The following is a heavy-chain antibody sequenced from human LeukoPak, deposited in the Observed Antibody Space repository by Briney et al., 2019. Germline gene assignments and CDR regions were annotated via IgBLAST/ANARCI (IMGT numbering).Heavy chain of an antibody. CDR2: IYYSGST. Sequence: SETLSLTCTVSGGSISSSSYYWGWIRQPPGKGLEWIGSIYYSGSTYYNPSLKSRVTISVDTSKNQFSLKLSSVTAADTAVYYCATGIVVVPAASATFDYWGQGTLVTVSS. D-gene: IGHD2-2*01. V-gene: IGHV4-39*07. J-gene: IGHJ4*02. CDR1: GGSISSSSYY. CDR3: ATGIVVVPAASATFDY.